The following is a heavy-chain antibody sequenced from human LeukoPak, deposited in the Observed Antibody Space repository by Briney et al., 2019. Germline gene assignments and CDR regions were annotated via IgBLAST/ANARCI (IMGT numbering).Heavy chain of an antibody. V-gene: IGHV3-7*03. CDR2: IKLDGSEK. CDR1: GFTFSTYN. D-gene: IGHD3-3*01. J-gene: IGHJ4*02. Sequence: GGSLRLSCAASGFTFSTYNMNWVRQAPGKGLEWVANIKLDGSEKNYVDSVKGRFTISRDNTKNSLYLQMNSLRAEDTAVFYCARDQYDTWSRRGNFDSWGQGTLIIVSS. CDR3: ARDQYDTWSRRGNFDS.